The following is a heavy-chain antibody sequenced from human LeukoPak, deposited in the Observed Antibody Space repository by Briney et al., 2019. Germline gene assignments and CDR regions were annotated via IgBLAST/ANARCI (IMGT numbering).Heavy chain of an antibody. CDR3: ARRGYSSGWFYFDY. J-gene: IGHJ4*02. V-gene: IGHV1-3*01. Sequence: GASVKVSCEASGYTFTSYAILWVRQAPGQRLEWVGWIDAGNGHTKYSQKFQGRVTITRDTSASTAYMELSSQRSEDTAVYYCARRGYSSGWFYFDYWGQGTLVTVSS. D-gene: IGHD6-19*01. CDR1: GYTFTSYA. CDR2: IDAGNGHT.